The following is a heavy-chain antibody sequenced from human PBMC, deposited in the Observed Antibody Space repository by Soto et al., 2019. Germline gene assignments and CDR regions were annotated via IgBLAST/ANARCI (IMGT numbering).Heavy chain of an antibody. CDR1: GFTFSGCA. CDR3: TRWAYSYGWYFDY. D-gene: IGHD6-19*01. Sequence: EVQLVESGGGLVQPGGSLKLSCAASGFTFSGCAMHWVRQASGKGLEWLGRIRSKPNNYSTEYAASVQGRFTISRDDSKNTAYLEMTSLKTEDTAVYYCTRWAYSYGWYFDYWDQGALVTVSS. J-gene: IGHJ4*02. V-gene: IGHV3-73*01. CDR2: IRSKPNNYST.